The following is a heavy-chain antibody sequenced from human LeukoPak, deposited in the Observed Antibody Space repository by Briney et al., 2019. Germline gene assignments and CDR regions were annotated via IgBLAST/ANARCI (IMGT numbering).Heavy chain of an antibody. CDR1: GFTFSSYA. Sequence: PGGSLRLSCAPSGFTFSSYAMSWVRPAPGKGLEWVSAISGSGGSTYYADSVKGRFTISRDNSKNTLYLQMNSLRAEDTAVYYCAKGRGDPYDYWGQGTLVTVSS. D-gene: IGHD4-17*01. V-gene: IGHV3-23*01. J-gene: IGHJ4*02. CDR2: ISGSGGST. CDR3: AKGRGDPYDY.